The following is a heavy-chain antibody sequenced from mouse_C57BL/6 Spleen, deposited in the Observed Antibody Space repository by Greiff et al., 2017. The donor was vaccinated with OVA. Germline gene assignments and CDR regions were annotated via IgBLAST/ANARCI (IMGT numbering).Heavy chain of an antibody. D-gene: IGHD2-4*01. CDR3: ARPNYDAGGYYFDY. V-gene: IGHV3-6*01. CDR2: ISYDGSN. J-gene: IGHJ2*01. CDR1: GYSITSGYY. Sequence: DVKLQESGPGIVNPSQALSLTCSVTGYSITSGYYWNWIRQFPGNKLEWMGYISYDGSNNYNPSLKNRISITRDTSKNQFFLKLNSVTTEDTATYYCARPNYDAGGYYFDYWGQGTTLTVSS.